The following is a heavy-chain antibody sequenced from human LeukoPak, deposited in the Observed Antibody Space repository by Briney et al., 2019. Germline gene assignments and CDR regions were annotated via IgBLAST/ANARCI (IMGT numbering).Heavy chain of an antibody. V-gene: IGHV1-18*01. CDR2: RSIYNGNT. CDR1: GYDFINYG. D-gene: IGHD6-13*01. Sequence: GASVKVSCKASGYDFINYGISWVRQAPGQGLEWMGWRSIYNGNTDYKLQGRVTMTTDTSTSTAYMEVRSLRSDDTAVYYCARVAAAGNVDYWGQGTLVTVSS. CDR3: ARVAAAGNVDY. J-gene: IGHJ4*02.